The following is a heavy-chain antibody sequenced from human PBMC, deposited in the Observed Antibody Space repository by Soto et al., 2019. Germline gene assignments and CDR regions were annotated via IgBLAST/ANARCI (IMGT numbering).Heavy chain of an antibody. CDR3: TREGLPYYDILTGHYYCYGMDV. Sequence: GGSLRLSCTASGFTFGDYAMSWVRQAPGKGLEWVGFIRSKAYGGTTEYAASVKGRFTISRDDSKSIAYLQMNSLKTEDTAVYYCTREGLPYYDILTGHYYCYGMDVWGQGTTVTVSS. V-gene: IGHV3-49*04. CDR2: IRSKAYGGTT. D-gene: IGHD3-9*01. J-gene: IGHJ6*02. CDR1: GFTFGDYA.